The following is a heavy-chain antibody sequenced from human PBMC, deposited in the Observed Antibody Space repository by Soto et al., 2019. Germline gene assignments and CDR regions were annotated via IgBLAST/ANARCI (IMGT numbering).Heavy chain of an antibody. CDR1: GGSISSGDYY. J-gene: IGHJ4*02. Sequence: SETLSLTCTVSGGSISSGDYYWSWIRQPPGKGLEWIGYIYYSGSTYYDPSPKSRVTISVDTSKNQFSLKLSSVTAADTAVYYCARARRIAARSFDYWGQGTLVTVSS. CDR2: IYYSGST. D-gene: IGHD6-6*01. V-gene: IGHV4-30-4*01. CDR3: ARARRIAARSFDY.